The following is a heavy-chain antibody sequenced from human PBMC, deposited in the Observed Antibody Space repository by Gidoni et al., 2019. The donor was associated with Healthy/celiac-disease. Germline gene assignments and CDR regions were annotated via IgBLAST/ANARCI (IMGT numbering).Heavy chain of an antibody. CDR2: ISGSGGST. J-gene: IGHJ6*02. CDR1: GLTFSSYA. V-gene: IGHV3-23*01. Sequence: VQLLESGGGLVQPGGSRSHYCSASGLTFSSYAMSWVRQAPGKWLEWVSAISGSGGSTYYAGSVKSRFSFSRDKSKNTLYLQMNSLRAEDTAVYYCAKAEGYPLPYYYYGMDVWGQGTTVTVSS. CDR3: AKAEGYPLPYYYYGMDV. D-gene: IGHD6-13*01.